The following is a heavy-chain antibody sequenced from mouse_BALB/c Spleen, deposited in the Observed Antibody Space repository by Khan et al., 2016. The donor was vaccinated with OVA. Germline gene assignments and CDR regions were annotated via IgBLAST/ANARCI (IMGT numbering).Heavy chain of an antibody. V-gene: IGHV1-4*01. J-gene: IGHJ4*01. Sequence: VQLQQSGADLARPGASVRMSCKASGYTFTSNTMHWVKQRPGQGLEWIGYINPRSGYTNYNQNFKDKATFTADKSSSTAYMHLSSLTSEDSAVYYCARRTTGYTMDYWGQGTSVTVSS. D-gene: IGHD2-14*01. CDR2: INPRSGYT. CDR1: GYTFTSNT. CDR3: ARRTTGYTMDY.